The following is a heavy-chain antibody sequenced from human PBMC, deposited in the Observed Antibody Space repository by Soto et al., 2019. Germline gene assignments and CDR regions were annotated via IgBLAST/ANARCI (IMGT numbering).Heavy chain of an antibody. CDR2: ISSSGSTI. D-gene: IGHD3-22*01. CDR3: LPGIVVVSTFDY. J-gene: IGHJ4*02. CDR1: GFTFSSYE. Sequence: GGSLRLSCAASGFTFSSYEMNWVRQAPGKGLEWVSYISSSGSTIYYADSVKGRFTISRDNAKNSLYLQMNSLRAEDTAVYYCLPGIVVVSTFDYWGQGTLVTVSS. V-gene: IGHV3-48*03.